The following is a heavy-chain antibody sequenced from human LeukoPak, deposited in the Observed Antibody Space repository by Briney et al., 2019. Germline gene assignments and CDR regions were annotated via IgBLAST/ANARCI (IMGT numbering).Heavy chain of an antibody. Sequence: PSETLSLTCTVSGGSISDNYWSWIRQPPGKGLEWIGYPYYSGHTNYNSSLKSRVTMSLDTSKSQFSLRLSSVTAADTAVYFCARHPFATPFDYWGPGTLVTVSS. CDR1: GGSISDNY. CDR3: ARHPFATPFDY. D-gene: IGHD2-15*01. CDR2: PYYSGHT. V-gene: IGHV4-59*08. J-gene: IGHJ4*02.